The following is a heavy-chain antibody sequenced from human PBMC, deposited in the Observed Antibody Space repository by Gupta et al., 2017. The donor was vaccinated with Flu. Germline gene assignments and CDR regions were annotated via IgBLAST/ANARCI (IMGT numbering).Heavy chain of an antibody. Sequence: DYAMHWVRQAPGKGLEWVSGISWSGGSVGYADSVKGRFSISRDSAQNSLYLQMNSLRVEDTALYYCAKSPRGDYYFYGMDVWGQGTTVTVSS. CDR1: DYA. D-gene: IGHD3-10*01. V-gene: IGHV3-9*01. CDR2: ISWSGGSV. CDR3: AKSPRGDYYFYGMDV. J-gene: IGHJ6*02.